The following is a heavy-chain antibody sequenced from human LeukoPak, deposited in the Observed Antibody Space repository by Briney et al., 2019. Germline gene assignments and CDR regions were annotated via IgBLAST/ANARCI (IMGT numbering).Heavy chain of an antibody. Sequence: PSETLSVTCSVSGASINGFFWNWVRQTPEKGLEWIGYVSHRGATTSNPTLKSRVSITIDTSKSQISLAMTSVTAADSALYYCARDRRGSFYTFDLWGPGTTVSVS. CDR3: ARDRRGSFYTFDL. CDR2: VSHRGAT. V-gene: IGHV4-59*01. J-gene: IGHJ6*02. CDR1: GASINGFF. D-gene: IGHD1-26*01.